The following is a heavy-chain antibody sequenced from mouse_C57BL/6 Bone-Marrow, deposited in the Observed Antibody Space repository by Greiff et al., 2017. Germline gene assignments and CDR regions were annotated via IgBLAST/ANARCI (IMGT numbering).Heavy chain of an antibody. CDR1: GFTFSSYA. D-gene: IGHD3-3*01. CDR2: ISDGGSYT. CDR3: ARDRGDYFGV. Sequence: EVQRVESGGGLVKPGGSLTLTCAASGFTFSSYAMSWVRQTPEKRLEWVATISDGGSYTYNPDYVSGRFTISRGSDKNNLYLRMSHLKSEDTAMYYCARDRGDYFGVWGTGTTVTVSS. J-gene: IGHJ1*03. V-gene: IGHV5-4*01.